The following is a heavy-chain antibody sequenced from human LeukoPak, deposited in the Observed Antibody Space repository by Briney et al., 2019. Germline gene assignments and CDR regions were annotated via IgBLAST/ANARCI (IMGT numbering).Heavy chain of an antibody. D-gene: IGHD3-22*01. J-gene: IGHJ3*02. CDR2: INPNSGGT. Sequence: ASVKVSCKASGYTFTGYYKHWVRQAPGQGLEWTGWINPNSGGTNYAQKFQGRVTMTRDTSISTAYMELSRLRSDDTAVYYCARATYYYDSSGYYSKDDAFDIWGQGTMVTVSS. V-gene: IGHV1-2*02. CDR3: ARATYYYDSSGYYSKDDAFDI. CDR1: GYTFTGYY.